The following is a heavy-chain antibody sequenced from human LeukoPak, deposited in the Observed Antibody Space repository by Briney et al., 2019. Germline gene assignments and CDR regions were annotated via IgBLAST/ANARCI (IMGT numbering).Heavy chain of an antibody. Sequence: PGGSLRLPCASPGFTFRSNPIIWAPRSRGRGWEGVSVLSGSGGSTYYADSVKGRFTISRDNSKNTLYLQMNSLRAEDTAVYYCAKDTIYDFWSGYEMDVWGQGTTVTVSS. V-gene: IGHV3-23*01. D-gene: IGHD3-3*01. CDR1: GFTFRSNP. J-gene: IGHJ6*02. CDR2: LSGSGGST. CDR3: AKDTIYDFWSGYEMDV.